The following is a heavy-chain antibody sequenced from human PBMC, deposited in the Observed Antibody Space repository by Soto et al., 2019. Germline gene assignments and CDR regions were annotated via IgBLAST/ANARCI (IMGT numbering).Heavy chain of an antibody. V-gene: IGHV3-21*01. Sequence: GGSLRLSCAASGFTFSSYSMNWVRQAPGKGLEWVSSISSNSNYIYNADSVKGRFTISRDNPKHSLYLQMNSLKAEDTAVYACVKGGWLDFWGQGTLVTVSS. CDR2: ISSNSNYI. D-gene: IGHD3-16*01. CDR3: VKGGWLDF. J-gene: IGHJ5*01. CDR1: GFTFSSYS.